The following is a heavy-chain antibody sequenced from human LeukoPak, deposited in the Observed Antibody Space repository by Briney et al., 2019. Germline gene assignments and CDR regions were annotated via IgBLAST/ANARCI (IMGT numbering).Heavy chain of an antibody. CDR1: GFTFSSYA. CDR3: AKQIDFWSGYLNPNWFGP. J-gene: IGHJ5*02. Sequence: GGSLRLSCAASGFTFSSYAMSWVRQAPGKGLEWVSAISGSGGSTYYADSVKGQFTISRDNSKNTLYLQMNSLRAEDTAVYYCAKQIDFWSGYLNPNWFGPRGQGTLVTVSS. D-gene: IGHD3-3*01. CDR2: ISGSGGST. V-gene: IGHV3-23*01.